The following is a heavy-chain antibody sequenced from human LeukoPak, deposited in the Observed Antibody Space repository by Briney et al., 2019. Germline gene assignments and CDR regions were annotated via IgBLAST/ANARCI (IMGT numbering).Heavy chain of an antibody. J-gene: IGHJ4*02. CDR3: ARSPSYYYDSSGYYARGSDY. Sequence: ASVKVSCKASGYTFTSYAMNWVRQAPGQGLEWMGWINTNTGNPTYAQGFTGRFVFSLDTSVSTAYLQIGSLKAEDTAVYYCARSPSYYYDSSGYYARGSDYWGQGTLVTVSS. CDR1: GYTFTSYA. D-gene: IGHD3-22*01. V-gene: IGHV7-4-1*01. CDR2: INTNTGNP.